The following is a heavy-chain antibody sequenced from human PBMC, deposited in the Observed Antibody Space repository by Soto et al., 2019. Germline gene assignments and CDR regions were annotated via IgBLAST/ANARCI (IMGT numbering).Heavy chain of an antibody. Sequence: ASVKVSCTASGYTFTSYGISWVRQAPGQGLEWMGWISAYNGNTNYAQKLQGRVTMTTDTSTSTAYMELRSLRSDDTAVYYCAVTYGSGSYLAHYGMDVWGQGTTVTVSS. V-gene: IGHV1-18*01. CDR3: AVTYGSGSYLAHYGMDV. J-gene: IGHJ6*02. CDR2: ISAYNGNT. CDR1: GYTFTSYG. D-gene: IGHD3-10*01.